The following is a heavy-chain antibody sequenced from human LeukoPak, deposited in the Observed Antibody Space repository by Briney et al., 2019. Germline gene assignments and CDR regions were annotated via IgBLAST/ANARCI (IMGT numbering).Heavy chain of an antibody. D-gene: IGHD5-18*01. Sequence: SETLSLTCAVYGGSFSGYYWSWIRQPPGKGLEWIGYIYSTGSTKYNPSLKSRVTISVDTSKNQFSLNLTSVTAADTAVYYCARVRYSYGYGTYAMDVWGQGTTVTVSS. CDR1: GGSFSGYY. V-gene: IGHV4-34*11. J-gene: IGHJ6*02. CDR3: ARVRYSYGYGTYAMDV. CDR2: IYSTGST.